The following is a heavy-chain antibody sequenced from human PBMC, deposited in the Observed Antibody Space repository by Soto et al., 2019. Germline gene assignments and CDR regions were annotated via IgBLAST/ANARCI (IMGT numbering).Heavy chain of an antibody. CDR3: ARDVRFLEWLRPIEIYYYYMDV. Sequence: QVQLVQSGAEVKKPGASVKVSCKASGYTFTSYGISWVRQAPGQGLEWMGWISAYNGNTNYAQKLQGRVTMTTDTSTSTGYMELRSLRSDDTAVYYCARDVRFLEWLRPIEIYYYYMDVWGKGTTVTVSS. J-gene: IGHJ6*03. D-gene: IGHD3-3*01. CDR2: ISAYNGNT. V-gene: IGHV1-18*01. CDR1: GYTFTSYG.